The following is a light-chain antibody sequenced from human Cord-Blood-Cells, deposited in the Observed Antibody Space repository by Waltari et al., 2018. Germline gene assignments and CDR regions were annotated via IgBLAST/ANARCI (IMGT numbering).Light chain of an antibody. V-gene: IGKV3-11*01. CDR1: QSVSSY. CDR2: DAS. J-gene: IGKJ4*01. CDR3: QQRSNWPPGALT. Sequence: DIVLTQSPATLSLSPGERATLSCMASQSVSSYLAWYQQKPGQAPRLLIYDASNRATGIPARFSGSGSGTDFTLTISSLEPEDFAVYYCQQRSNWPPGALTFGGGTKVEIK.